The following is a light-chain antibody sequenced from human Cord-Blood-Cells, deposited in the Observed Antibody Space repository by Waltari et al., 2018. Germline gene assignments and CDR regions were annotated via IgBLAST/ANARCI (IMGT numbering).Light chain of an antibody. Sequence: QPVLTQSSSASASLGSSVKPTCTLSSGHSTYIIAWHQQQPGKAPRYLMKREGSRRYNKGSVVPDRFSGSSSGAHRYFTVSNLQSEVEADYYCVTSDSNTLVFGGETKLTVL. CDR3: VTSDSNTLV. CDR1: SGHSTYI. V-gene: IGLV4-60*03. J-gene: IGLJ3*02. CDR2: REGSRRY.